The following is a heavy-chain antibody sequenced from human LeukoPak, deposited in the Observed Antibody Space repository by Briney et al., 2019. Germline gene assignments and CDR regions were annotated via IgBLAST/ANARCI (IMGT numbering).Heavy chain of an antibody. CDR2: ISSSSSTI. V-gene: IGHV3-48*01. J-gene: IGHJ4*02. Sequence: GGSLRLSCAASGFTFSSYSMNWVRRAPGKGLEWVSYISSSSSTIYYADSVKGRFTISRDNAKNSLYLQMSSLRAEDTAVYYCARDRNTAMVHDFDYWGQGTLVTVSS. CDR3: ARDRNTAMVHDFDY. CDR1: GFTFSSYS. D-gene: IGHD5-18*01.